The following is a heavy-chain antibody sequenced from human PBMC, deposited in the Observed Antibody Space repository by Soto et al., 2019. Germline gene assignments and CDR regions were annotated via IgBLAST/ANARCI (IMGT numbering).Heavy chain of an antibody. J-gene: IGHJ6*03. Sequence: SPTLSLTCASSGDSVSSNRAAWNWIRQSPSRGLEWLGRTYYRSKWYNDYAVSVKSRITINPDTSKNQFSLQLNSVTPEDTAVYYCARTDIVVVVAAIGTPGYYYYMDVWGKGTTVTVSS. CDR1: GDSVSSNRAA. V-gene: IGHV6-1*01. D-gene: IGHD2-15*01. CDR2: TYYRSKWYN. CDR3: ARTDIVVVVAAIGTPGYYYYMDV.